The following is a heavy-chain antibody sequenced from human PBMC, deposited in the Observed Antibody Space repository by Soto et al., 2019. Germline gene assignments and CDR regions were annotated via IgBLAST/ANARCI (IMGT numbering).Heavy chain of an antibody. CDR1: GGTFSSYA. J-gene: IGHJ5*02. Sequence: SVKVCCKASGGTFSSYAISWVRQAPGQGLEWMGGIIPIIGNANYAQKFQGRVTITADESTSTAYMERSSLRSEDTAVYYWARFSWGFDPWGQGTLVTVSS. CDR2: IIPIIGNA. V-gene: IGHV1-69*01. D-gene: IGHD3-16*01. CDR3: ARFSWGFDP.